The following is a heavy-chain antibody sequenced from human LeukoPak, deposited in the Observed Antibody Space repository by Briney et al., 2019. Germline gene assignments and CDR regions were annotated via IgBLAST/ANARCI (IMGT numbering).Heavy chain of an antibody. Sequence: ASVKVSCKASGGTFSSYGISWVRQAPGQGLEWMGRTIPILDIGNYAQKFQGRVTIAADKSTTTAYMELSSLRVEDTALYYCARDIRGWYRWFDPWGQGTLVTVSS. J-gene: IGHJ5*02. V-gene: IGHV1-69*04. CDR2: TIPILDIG. CDR1: GGTFSSYG. D-gene: IGHD6-19*01. CDR3: ARDIRGWYRWFDP.